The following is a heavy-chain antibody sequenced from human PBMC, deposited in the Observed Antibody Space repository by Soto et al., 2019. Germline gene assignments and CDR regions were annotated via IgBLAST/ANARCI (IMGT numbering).Heavy chain of an antibody. V-gene: IGHV1-18*04. CDR2: ISGYNGNT. CDR3: ARDVFCGGAPACPDMDV. D-gene: IGHD2-21*01. J-gene: IGHJ6*02. CDR1: GYTFSGYS. Sequence: ASVKVSCKASGYTFSGYSITWVRQAPGQGLEWMGRISGYNGNTNYARTLRGRLTLTTDTCTSTAYMELRSLTSDDTAVYYCARDVFCGGAPACPDMDVWGQGTTVTVSS.